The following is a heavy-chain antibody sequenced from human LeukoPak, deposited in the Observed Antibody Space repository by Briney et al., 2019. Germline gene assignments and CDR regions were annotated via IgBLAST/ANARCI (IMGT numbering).Heavy chain of an antibody. D-gene: IGHD3-22*01. CDR1: GFTFSTYE. Sequence: GGSLRLSCAASGFTFSTYEMNWVRQAPGKGLEWVSYISSSGGTIYYADSVKGRFTISRDNAKNSLYLQMNSLRAEDTAVYYCARDVFTYSYDKSGYNSDYWGQGTLVTVSS. J-gene: IGHJ4*02. V-gene: IGHV3-48*03. CDR3: ARDVFTYSYDKSGYNSDY. CDR2: ISSSGGTI.